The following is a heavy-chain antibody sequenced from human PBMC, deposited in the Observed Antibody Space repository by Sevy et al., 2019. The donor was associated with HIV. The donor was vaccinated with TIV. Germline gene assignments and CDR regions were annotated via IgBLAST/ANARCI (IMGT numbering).Heavy chain of an antibody. D-gene: IGHD3-16*01. CDR2: ISYDGNNK. CDR3: ARDGSSGGLFLKDYYYFGMDV. J-gene: IGHJ6*02. CDR1: GFTFSSYA. Sequence: GGSLRLSCAASGFTFSSYAMYWVRQAPGKGLEWVAVISYDGNNKYHADSVKDRFTISRDNSKNTLYLQMNSLRAEDTAVYYCARDGSSGGLFLKDYYYFGMDVWGQGTTVTVSS. V-gene: IGHV3-30*04.